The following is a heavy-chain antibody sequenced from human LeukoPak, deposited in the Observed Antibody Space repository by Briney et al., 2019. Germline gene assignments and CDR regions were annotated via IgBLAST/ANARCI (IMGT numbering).Heavy chain of an antibody. J-gene: IGHJ4*02. V-gene: IGHV4-4*07. CDR1: GGSISSYY. CDR3: ARSRYCSSTSCYKVGPYYFDY. Sequence: SETLSLTCTVSGGSISSYYWSWIRQPAGKGLEWIGRIYTSGSTNYNPSLKSRVTMSVDTSKNQFSLKLSSVTAADTAVYYCARSRYCSSTSCYKVGPYYFDYWGQGTLVTVSS. CDR2: IYTSGST. D-gene: IGHD2-2*02.